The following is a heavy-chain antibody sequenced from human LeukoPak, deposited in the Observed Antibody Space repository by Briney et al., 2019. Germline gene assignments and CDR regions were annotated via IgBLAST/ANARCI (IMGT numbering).Heavy chain of an antibody. V-gene: IGHV3-74*01. CDR3: ARDAVDTANAV. CDR2: INSDGSIT. CDR1: GFTFTTYW. J-gene: IGHJ6*02. Sequence: GGSLRLSCAASGFTFTTYWMHWVRQAPGKGLVWVSHINSDGSITSYADSVKGRFTISRDNAKNTLYLQMSSLRAEDTAVYYCARDAVDTANAVWGQGTTVTVSS. D-gene: IGHD5-18*01.